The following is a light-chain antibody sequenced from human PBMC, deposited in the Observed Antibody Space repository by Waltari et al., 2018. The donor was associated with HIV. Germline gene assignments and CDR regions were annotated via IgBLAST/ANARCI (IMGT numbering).Light chain of an antibody. V-gene: IGKV1-39*01. CDR1: QTIKSS. CDR3: QQSYNTPYT. Sequence: DIQMTQSPSSLSASVGDRVTITCRASQTIKSSLNWYQQKPGKAPNLLIYATSTLHGGVPSRFTGSGSGTAFTLTISSLRPEDFATYYCQQSYNTPYTFGQGTKLEIK. J-gene: IGKJ2*01. CDR2: ATS.